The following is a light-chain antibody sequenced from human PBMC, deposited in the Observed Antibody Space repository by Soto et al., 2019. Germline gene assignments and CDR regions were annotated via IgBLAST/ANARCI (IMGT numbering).Light chain of an antibody. J-gene: IGKJ1*01. CDR1: QTISSW. CDR3: QQYSTYDWT. V-gene: IGKV1-5*03. Sequence: DIQMTQSSSTLSASVGDRVTITCRASQTISSWLAWYQQKPGKAPNLLIYQASRLESGVPSRFSGSGYGTELTLTISSLQPDDFATYYCQQYSTYDWTFGQGTKEEIQ. CDR2: QAS.